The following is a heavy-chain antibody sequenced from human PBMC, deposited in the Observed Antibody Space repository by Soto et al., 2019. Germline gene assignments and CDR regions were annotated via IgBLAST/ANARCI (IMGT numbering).Heavy chain of an antibody. CDR3: ARALTTVTKDY. CDR1: GFTFSNYW. J-gene: IGHJ4*02. Sequence: EVQLVESGGGLVQPGGSLRLSCAASGFTFSNYWMSWVRQAPGKGLEWVANIKEDGSEKYYMDSVKGRFTVSRDNAKNSLYLQMNSLRAEDTAVYYCARALTTVTKDYWGQGTLVTVSS. V-gene: IGHV3-7*01. D-gene: IGHD4-17*01. CDR2: IKEDGSEK.